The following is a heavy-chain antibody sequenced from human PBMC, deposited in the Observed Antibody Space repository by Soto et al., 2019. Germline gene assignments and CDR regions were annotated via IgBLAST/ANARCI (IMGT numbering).Heavy chain of an antibody. V-gene: IGHV4-59*08. J-gene: IGHJ4*02. D-gene: IGHD3-22*01. Sequence: RIIKPTGKGLEWIGNIYYSGTTNYHPSLKSRVTISLDTSKNQFSLKLSSVPAADSAVYYWARLGGCYQAFDSWGQGAPVTGFS. CDR3: ARLGGCYQAFDS. CDR2: IYYSGTT.